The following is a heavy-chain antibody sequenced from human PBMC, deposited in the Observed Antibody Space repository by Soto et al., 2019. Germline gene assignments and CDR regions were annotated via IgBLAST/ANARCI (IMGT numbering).Heavy chain of an antibody. J-gene: IGHJ6*02. CDR2: IYYSGST. Sequence: SETLSLTCTVSGGSISSGDYYWSCMRQPPGKGLEWIGYIYYSGSTYYNPSLKSRVTISVDTSKNQFSLKLSSVTAADTAVYYCARSRVGATGYYGMDVWGQGTTVTVSS. CDR3: ARSRVGATGYYGMDV. V-gene: IGHV4-30-4*01. D-gene: IGHD1-26*01. CDR1: GGSISSGDYY.